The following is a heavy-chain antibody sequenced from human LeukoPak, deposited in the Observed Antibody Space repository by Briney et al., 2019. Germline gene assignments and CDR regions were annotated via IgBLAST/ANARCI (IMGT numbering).Heavy chain of an antibody. CDR3: ARVIIAATGIDY. Sequence: GVSLRLSCATAGFTFSSQWMHWVRQGPGKGLVWVSRINTDGSTTSFADSVKRRFTISRDNAKNTLYLQMNSLRAEDTAVYYCARVIIAATGIDYWGQGTLVTVSS. D-gene: IGHD6-13*01. J-gene: IGHJ4*02. V-gene: IGHV3-74*01. CDR1: GFTFSSQW. CDR2: INTDGSTT.